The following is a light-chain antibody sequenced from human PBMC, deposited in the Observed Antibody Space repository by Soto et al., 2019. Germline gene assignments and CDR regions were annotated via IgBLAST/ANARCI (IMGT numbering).Light chain of an antibody. CDR2: VNSDGSH. J-gene: IGLJ2*01. CDR3: QTWGTGIQG. CDR1: SGHSSYA. V-gene: IGLV4-69*01. Sequence: QPVLTQSPSASASLGASVKLTCTLSSGHSSYAIAWHQQQPEKGPRYLMRVNSDGSHYKGDGIPDRFSGSSSGAERYLTISSLQSEDEADYYCQTWGTGIQGFGGGTKLTVL.